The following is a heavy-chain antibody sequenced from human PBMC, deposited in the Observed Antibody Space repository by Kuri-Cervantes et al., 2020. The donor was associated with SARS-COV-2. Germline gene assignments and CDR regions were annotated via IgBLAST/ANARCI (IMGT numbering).Heavy chain of an antibody. Sequence: SQTLSLTCAVYGRSFSGYYWSWIRQPPGKGLEWIGEINHSGSTNYNPSLKSRVTISADTSKNQFSLKLSSVTAADTAVYYCARRKAYYDFWSGYYEKDYFDYWGQGTLVTVSS. J-gene: IGHJ4*02. V-gene: IGHV4-34*01. CDR3: ARRKAYYDFWSGYYEKDYFDY. CDR2: INHSGST. CDR1: GRSFSGYY. D-gene: IGHD3-3*01.